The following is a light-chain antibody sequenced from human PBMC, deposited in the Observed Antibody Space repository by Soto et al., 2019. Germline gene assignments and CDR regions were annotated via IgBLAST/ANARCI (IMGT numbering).Light chain of an antibody. J-gene: IGKJ1*01. CDR1: QSLLHSNGYTY. V-gene: IGKV2-28*01. CDR2: LGS. CDR3: MQALQTPRT. Sequence: DIVMTQSPLSLPVTPGEPASISCRSSQSLLHSNGYTYLDWYLQKPGQSPQLVIYLGSSRASGVPDRFSGSGSVTDFTLKISRVEAEDVGVYYYMQALQTPRTFGQGTKVEIK.